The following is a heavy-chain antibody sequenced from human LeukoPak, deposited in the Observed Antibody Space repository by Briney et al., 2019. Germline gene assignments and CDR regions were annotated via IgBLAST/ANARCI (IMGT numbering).Heavy chain of an antibody. Sequence: SETLSLTCTASGGSISTYYWIWIRQPPGKGLEWIGYIYYTGSTTYNPSLKSRLTISVDTSKNQFSLKLSSVTAADTAVYYCARHYPNHYGDAFDYWGQGTLVTVSS. D-gene: IGHD4-17*01. CDR3: ARHYPNHYGDAFDY. CDR2: IYYTGST. CDR1: GGSISTYY. V-gene: IGHV4-59*08. J-gene: IGHJ4*02.